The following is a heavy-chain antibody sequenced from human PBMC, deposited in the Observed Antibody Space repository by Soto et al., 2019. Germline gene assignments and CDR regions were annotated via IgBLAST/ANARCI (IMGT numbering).Heavy chain of an antibody. CDR3: AREITAPDYYFDY. V-gene: IGHV1-18*04. D-gene: IGHD6-13*01. J-gene: IGHJ4*02. CDR2: ISTYTGKT. Sequence: ASVKVSCKASGYAFSDNGVSWVRQAPGQGLEWMGWISTYTGKTKYAQKFQDRVTLTTDTSTSTAYMDLRSLRPDDTAVYYCAREITAPDYYFDYWGQGTLVTVSS. CDR1: GYAFSDNG.